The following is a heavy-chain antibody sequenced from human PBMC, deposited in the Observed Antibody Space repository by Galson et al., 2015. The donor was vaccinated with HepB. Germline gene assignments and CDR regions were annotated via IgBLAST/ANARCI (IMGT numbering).Heavy chain of an antibody. Sequence: SLRLSCAASGFTFSSYAMHWVRQAPGKGLEYVSAISSNGGSTYYANSVKGRFTISRDNSKNTLYLQMGSLRAEDMAVYYCAREYCSSTSCYMSAFDIWGQGTMVTVSS. V-gene: IGHV3-64*01. D-gene: IGHD2-2*02. J-gene: IGHJ3*02. CDR3: AREYCSSTSCYMSAFDI. CDR1: GFTFSSYA. CDR2: ISSNGGST.